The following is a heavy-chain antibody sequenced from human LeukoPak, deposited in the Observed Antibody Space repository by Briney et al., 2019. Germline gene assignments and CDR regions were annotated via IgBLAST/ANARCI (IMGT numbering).Heavy chain of an antibody. CDR3: ARGFNQYYYYYYYMDV. V-gene: IGHV1-3*03. CDR1: GYTFTSYA. D-gene: IGHD1-14*01. CDR2: INAGNGNT. J-gene: IGHJ6*03. Sequence: ASVKVSCKASGYTFTSYAMHWVRQAPGQRLEWMGWINAGNGNTKYSQEFQGRVTITRDTSASTAYMELSSLRSEDTAVYYCARGFNQYYYYYYYMDVWGKGTTVTVSS.